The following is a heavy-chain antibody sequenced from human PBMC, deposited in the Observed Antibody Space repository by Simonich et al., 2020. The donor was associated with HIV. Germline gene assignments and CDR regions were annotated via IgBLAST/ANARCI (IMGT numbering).Heavy chain of an antibody. J-gene: IGHJ4*02. CDR3: ARGFYQRLYYFDY. CDR2: INHSGST. D-gene: IGHD2-2*01. CDR1: GGSFSGYY. V-gene: IGHV4-34*01. Sequence: QLQLQQWGAGLLKPSETLSLTCAVYGGSFSGYYWSWIRQPPGKGLEWIGEINHSGSTNHNPSLKSRVTIAVDTSKNQFSLKLSSVTAADTAVYYCARGFYQRLYYFDYWGQGTLVTVSS.